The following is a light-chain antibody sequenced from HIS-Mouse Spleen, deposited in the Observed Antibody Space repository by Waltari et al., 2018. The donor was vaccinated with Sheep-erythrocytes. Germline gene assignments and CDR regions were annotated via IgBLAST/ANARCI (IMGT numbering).Light chain of an antibody. CDR3: SSYTSSSTLV. CDR1: SSDLGGYNY. CDR2: DVS. J-gene: IGLJ3*02. V-gene: IGLV2-14*03. Sequence: QSALTQPASVSGSPGQSITISCTGTSSDLGGYNYVSWYQQHPGKAPKLMIYDVSNRPSGVSNRFSDSKSGNTASLTISGLQAEDEADYYCSSYTSSSTLVFGGGTKLTVL.